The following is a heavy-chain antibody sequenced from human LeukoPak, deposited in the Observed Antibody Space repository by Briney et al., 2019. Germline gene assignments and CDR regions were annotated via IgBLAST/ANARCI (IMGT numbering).Heavy chain of an antibody. CDR1: GYTFTGYY. D-gene: IGHD3-10*01. J-gene: IGHJ4*02. V-gene: IGHV1-2*04. CDR3: ARGGPGVWFGELLSSDY. Sequence: PWASVKVSCKASGYTFTGYYMHWVRQAPGQGLEWMGWINPNSGGTNYAQKFQGWVTMTRDTSISTAYMELSRLRSDDTAVYYCARGGPGVWFGELLSSDYWGQGTLVTVSS. CDR2: INPNSGGT.